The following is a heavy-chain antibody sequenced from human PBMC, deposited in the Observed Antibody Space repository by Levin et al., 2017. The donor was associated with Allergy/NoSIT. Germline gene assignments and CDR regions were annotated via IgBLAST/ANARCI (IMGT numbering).Heavy chain of an antibody. J-gene: IGHJ4*02. CDR3: ANFGFTAMVSRAYVSGY. V-gene: IGHV3-30*18. D-gene: IGHD5-18*01. Sequence: GESLKISCAASGFTFSSYGMHWVRQAPGKGLEWVAVISYDGSNKYYADSVKGRFTISRDNSKNTLYLQMNSLRAEDTAVYYCANFGFTAMVSRAYVSGYWGQGTLVTVSS. CDR2: ISYDGSNK. CDR1: GFTFSSYG.